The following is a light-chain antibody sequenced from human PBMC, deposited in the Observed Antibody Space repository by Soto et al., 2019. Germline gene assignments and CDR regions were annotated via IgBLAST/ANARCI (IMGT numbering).Light chain of an antibody. J-gene: IGKJ5*01. CDR2: GAS. CDR3: QQYNNWPPT. Sequence: EILMAQSPATLSVSPWERATLSCRASPSVGSNLAWYQPKPGQAPRLLIYGASTRVTGIPARFSGSGSGTEITLTISSLQSEDFAVYYCQQYNNWPPTFGQGTGREN. V-gene: IGKV3-15*01. CDR1: PSVGSN.